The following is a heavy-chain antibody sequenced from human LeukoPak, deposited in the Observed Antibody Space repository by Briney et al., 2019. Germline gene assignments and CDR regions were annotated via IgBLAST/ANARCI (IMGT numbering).Heavy chain of an antibody. CDR3: ARLDSSSWSYFDY. Sequence: SETLSLTCTVSGDSISSYYWSWIRQPPGKGLEWIGRIYTSGSTNYNPSLKSRVTISVDTSKNQFSLKLSSVTAADTAVYYCARLDSSSWSYFDYWGQGTLVTVSS. CDR2: IYTSGST. D-gene: IGHD6-13*01. J-gene: IGHJ4*02. V-gene: IGHV4-4*08. CDR1: GDSISSYY.